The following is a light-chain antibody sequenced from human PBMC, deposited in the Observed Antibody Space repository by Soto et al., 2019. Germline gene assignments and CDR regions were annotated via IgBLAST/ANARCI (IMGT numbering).Light chain of an antibody. CDR3: QQIYKSPLIT. Sequence: IEMTQTTSSLSASVGDSVTITCRAGQDIFSSLNWYQHKPGKAPKLLIYATSYLQSGVPSRFSGSGSGTDFTLTISSLQPEDFATYYCQQIYKSPLITSCQGTRLEI. V-gene: IGKV1-39*01. CDR1: QDIFSS. J-gene: IGKJ5*01. CDR2: ATS.